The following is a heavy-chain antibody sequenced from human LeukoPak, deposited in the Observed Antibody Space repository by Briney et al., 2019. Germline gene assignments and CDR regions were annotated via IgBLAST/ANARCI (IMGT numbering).Heavy chain of an antibody. CDR1: GGSIRSSY. Sequence: SETLSLTCTVSGGSIRSSYWSWIRQPPGKGLEWIGNIYYSGSTNYNPSLKSRVTMSLDASKNQFSLNLSSVTAADTAVYYCAREGSSTAHFDYWGQGTLVTVSS. CDR3: AREGSSTAHFDY. CDR2: IYYSGST. D-gene: IGHD4-11*01. J-gene: IGHJ4*02. V-gene: IGHV4-59*12.